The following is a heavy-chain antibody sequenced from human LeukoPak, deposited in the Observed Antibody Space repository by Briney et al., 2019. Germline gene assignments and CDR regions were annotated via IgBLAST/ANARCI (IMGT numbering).Heavy chain of an antibody. CDR3: AKDLLYSGYDFIDY. CDR1: GFTFRSYA. CDR2: ISYDGSSK. D-gene: IGHD5-12*01. J-gene: IGHJ4*02. V-gene: IGHV3-30*18. Sequence: GRSLRLSCAASGFTFRSYAMHWVRQAPGQGLEWVALISYDGSSKHFADSVKGRFTISRDNSKNTLYLQMNSLRPEVTAVYYCAKDLLYSGYDFIDYWGQGTLVTVSS.